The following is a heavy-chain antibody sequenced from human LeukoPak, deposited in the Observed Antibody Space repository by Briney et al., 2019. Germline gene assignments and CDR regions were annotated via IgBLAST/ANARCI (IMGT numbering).Heavy chain of an antibody. J-gene: IGHJ4*02. CDR1: GGSFSGYY. Sequence: PSETLSLTCAVYGGSFSGYYWSWIRQPPGKGLEWIGEINHSGGTNYNPSLKSRVTISVDTSKNQFSLKLSSVTAADTAVYYCARGRRYYDSSGYSMDYWGQGTLVTVSS. CDR2: INHSGGT. CDR3: ARGRRYYDSSGYSMDY. V-gene: IGHV4-34*01. D-gene: IGHD3-22*01.